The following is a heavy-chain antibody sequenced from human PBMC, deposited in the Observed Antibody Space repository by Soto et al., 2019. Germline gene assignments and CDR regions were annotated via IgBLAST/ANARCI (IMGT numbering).Heavy chain of an antibody. J-gene: IGHJ6*03. CDR3: ARHSSVGVVVPAAISGYYYYYMDV. D-gene: IGHD2-2*01. V-gene: IGHV4-59*08. CDR1: GGSISSYY. CDR2: IYYSGST. Sequence: PSETLSLTCTVSGGSISSYYWSWIRQPPGKGLEWIGYIYYSGSTSYNPSLKSRVTISVDTSKNQFSLKLSSVTAADTAVYYCARHSSVGVVVPAAISGYYYYYMDVWGKGTTVTVSS.